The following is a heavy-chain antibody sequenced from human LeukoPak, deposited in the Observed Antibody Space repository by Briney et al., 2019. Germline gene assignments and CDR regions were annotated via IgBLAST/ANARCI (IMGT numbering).Heavy chain of an antibody. J-gene: IGHJ3*02. CDR2: ISGSGSYT. CDR3: AGLVVITPYDAFDI. CDR1: GFSFRNYA. Sequence: GGSLRLSCAASGFSFRNYAMTWVRLAPGKGLEWVSTISGSGSYTYYPDSVKGRFTISRDNSKNTLFLQMNSLRAEDTAVYYCAGLVVITPYDAFDIWGQGTMVTVSS. D-gene: IGHD3-22*01. V-gene: IGHV3-23*01.